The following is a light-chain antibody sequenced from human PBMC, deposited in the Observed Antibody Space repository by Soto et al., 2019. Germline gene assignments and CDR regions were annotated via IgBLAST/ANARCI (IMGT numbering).Light chain of an antibody. CDR1: SSNIGNNF. CDR3: SAWDDSLTGVI. CDR2: RND. J-gene: IGLJ2*01. V-gene: IGLV1-47*01. Sequence: QSVLTQPASASETPGQRVTISCSGSSSNIGNNFIYWYQHLPGTAPKLLIYRNDQRPSGVPDRFSGSKSGTSASLAISGLRSEDEADYYCSAWDDSLTGVIFGGGTKVTVL.